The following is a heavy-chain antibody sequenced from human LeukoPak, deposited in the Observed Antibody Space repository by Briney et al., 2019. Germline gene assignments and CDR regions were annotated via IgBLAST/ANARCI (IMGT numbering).Heavy chain of an antibody. Sequence: PSETLSLTCTVSGGSISSHYWSWIRQPPGKGLEWIGEINHSGSTNYNPSLKSRVTISVDTSKNQFSLKLSSVTAADTAVYYCARGQVPDYWGQGTLVTVSS. J-gene: IGHJ4*02. V-gene: IGHV4-34*01. D-gene: IGHD3-10*01. CDR2: INHSGST. CDR3: ARGQVPDY. CDR1: GGSISSHY.